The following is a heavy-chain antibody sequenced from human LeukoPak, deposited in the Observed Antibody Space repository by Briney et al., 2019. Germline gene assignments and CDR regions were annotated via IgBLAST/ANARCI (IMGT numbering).Heavy chain of an antibody. CDR2: ISGSGGST. J-gene: IGHJ6*02. CDR1: GFTFSSYA. V-gene: IGHV3-23*01. D-gene: IGHD1-1*01. CDR3: AKVGASFYYGMDF. Sequence: GGSLRLSCAASGFTFSSYAMNWVRQAPGKGLEWVSAISGSGGSTYYADSVKGRFTISRDNSKNTLYLQMNSLRAEDTAVYYCAKVGASFYYGMDFWGQGTTVTVSS.